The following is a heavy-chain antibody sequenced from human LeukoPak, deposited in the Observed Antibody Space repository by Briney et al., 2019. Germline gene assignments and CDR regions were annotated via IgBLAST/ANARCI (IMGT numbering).Heavy chain of an antibody. CDR1: GITLSNYC. D-gene: IGHD3-10*01. CDR2: ICYSGGST. Sequence: AGSLRLSCAVSGITLSNYCMSWVRQAPGKGLEWVAGICYSGGSTNYADSVKCRFTISRDNARNTLYLQMNSLRAEDTAVYFCAKRGVVIRVILVGFHKQAYYFDSWGQGALVTVSS. J-gene: IGHJ4*02. V-gene: IGHV3-23*01. CDR3: AKRGVVIRVILVGFHKQAYYFDS.